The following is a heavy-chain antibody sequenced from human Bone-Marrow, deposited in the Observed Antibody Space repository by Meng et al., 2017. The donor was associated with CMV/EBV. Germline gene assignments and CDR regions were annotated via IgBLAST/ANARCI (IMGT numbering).Heavy chain of an antibody. CDR1: GDSVSSDSGA. Sequence: SCAISGDSVSSDSGAWNWIRQSPSRGLEWLGRTYYRSQWKTDYAVSVKSRMTIKSDTSKNQFSLQLNSVTPEDTAVYYCARAPSGSYPDSWGQGTLVTVSS. D-gene: IGHD3-16*02. CDR3: ARAPSGSYPDS. J-gene: IGHJ4*02. V-gene: IGHV6-1*01. CDR2: TYYRSQWKT.